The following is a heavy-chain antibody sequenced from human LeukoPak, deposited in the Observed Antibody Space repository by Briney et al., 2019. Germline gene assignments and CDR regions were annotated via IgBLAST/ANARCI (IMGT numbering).Heavy chain of an antibody. CDR1: GYTFTGYY. CDR2: INPNSGGT. Sequence: LGASVKVSCKASGYTFTGYYMHWVRQAPGQGLEWMGWINPNSGGTNYAQNFQGRVTMTRDTSISTAYMELTRLKSDDTAVYYCARETYYDFWTGADSWGQGTLVTVSS. D-gene: IGHD3-3*01. J-gene: IGHJ5*01. CDR3: ARETYYDFWTGADS. V-gene: IGHV1-2*03.